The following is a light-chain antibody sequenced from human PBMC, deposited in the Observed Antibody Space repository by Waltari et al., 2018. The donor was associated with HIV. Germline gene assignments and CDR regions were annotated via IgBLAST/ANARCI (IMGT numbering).Light chain of an antibody. V-gene: IGLV2-11*01. J-gene: IGLJ2*01. CDR3: CSYAGNYTLV. CDR1: RSDVGGYNY. Sequence: QSALTQPRSVSGSPGQPVTVSCTGTRSDVGGYNYVAWYQQHPGKAPKLMIYDVNKRPSRVPDRFSGSKSGNTASLTISGLQAEDEADYYCCSYAGNYTLVFGGGTKLTVL. CDR2: DVN.